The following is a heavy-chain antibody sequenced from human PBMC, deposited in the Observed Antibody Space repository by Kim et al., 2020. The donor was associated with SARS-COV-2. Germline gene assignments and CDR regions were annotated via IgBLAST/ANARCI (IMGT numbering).Heavy chain of an antibody. V-gene: IGHV3-21*01. J-gene: IGHJ6*03. Sequence: YADSVKGRCTIARDNAKNSLYLQMNSLRAEDAAVYYCERVLGIAVAYMDVWGKGTTVTVSS. D-gene: IGHD6-19*01. CDR3: ERVLGIAVAYMDV.